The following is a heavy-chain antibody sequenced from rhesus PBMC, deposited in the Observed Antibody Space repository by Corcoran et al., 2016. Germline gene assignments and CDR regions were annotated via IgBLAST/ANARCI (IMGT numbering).Heavy chain of an antibody. CDR3: AREDGSSANSLDV. CDR1: GGSLSDSYY. J-gene: IGHJ5-2*02. Sequence: QVQLQESGPGLVKPSETLSLTCAVSGGSLSDSYYWNWIRQPPGKGLEWMGNNYGKRARTYKNPALKGRVTIEKDTSKNQFVLKRSSVTAADTAMYYWAREDGSSANSLDVWGRGVLVTVSS. D-gene: IGHD4-29*01. CDR2: NYGKRART. V-gene: IGHV4S9*01.